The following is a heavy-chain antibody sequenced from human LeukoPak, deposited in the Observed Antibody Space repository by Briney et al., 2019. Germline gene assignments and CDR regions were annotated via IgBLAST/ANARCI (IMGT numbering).Heavy chain of an antibody. CDR3: AREGLPTYEYFQH. CDR1: GGSISSGSYY. Sequence: TSETLSLTCTVSGGSISSGSYYWSWIRQPAGKGLEWIGRIYTSGSTNYNPSLKSRVTISVDTSKNQFSLKLSSVTAADTAVYYCAREGLPTYEYFQHWGQGTLVTVSS. CDR2: IYTSGST. J-gene: IGHJ1*01. D-gene: IGHD2-15*01. V-gene: IGHV4-61*02.